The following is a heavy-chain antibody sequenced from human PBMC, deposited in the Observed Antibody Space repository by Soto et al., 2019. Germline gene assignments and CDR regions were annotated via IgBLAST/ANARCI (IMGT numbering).Heavy chain of an antibody. V-gene: IGHV3-13*01. J-gene: IGHJ6*02. CDR3: ARDQWQLVGMYYYYYGMDV. CDR1: GFTFSSYY. Sequence: EVQLVESGGGLVQPGGSLTLSCAASGFTFSSYYMHWVRQATGKGLEWVSAIGTAGDTDYPGSVKGRFTISRENANNSLYLQMNSMRAEDTAVYYCARDQWQLVGMYYYYYGMDVWGQGTTVTVSS. D-gene: IGHD6-6*01. CDR2: IGTAGDT.